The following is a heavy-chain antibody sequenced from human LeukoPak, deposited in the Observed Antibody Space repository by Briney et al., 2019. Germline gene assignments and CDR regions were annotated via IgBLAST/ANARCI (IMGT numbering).Heavy chain of an antibody. CDR3: ANDLGWIQLNLG. D-gene: IGHD5-18*01. J-gene: IGHJ4*02. CDR1: GFTFSSYS. Sequence: PGGSLRLSCAASGFTFSSYSMNWVRQAPGKGLEWVSYISAISSSSTYYADSVKGRFTISRDNAKNSLYLQMNSLRAEDTAVYYCANDLGWIQLNLGRGQGTLVTVSS. V-gene: IGHV3-48*04. CDR2: ISAISSSST.